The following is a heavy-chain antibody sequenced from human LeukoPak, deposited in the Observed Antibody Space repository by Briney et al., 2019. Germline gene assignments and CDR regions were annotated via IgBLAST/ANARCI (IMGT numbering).Heavy chain of an antibody. V-gene: IGHV4-61*02. Sequence: PSQTLSLTCTVSGGSISSGTYYWSWIRQPAGKGLEWIGRIYTSGSTNYNPSLKSRVTISVDRSKNQFSLQLNSVTPEDTAVYYCARAPQLGYHFDYWGQGTLVTVSS. J-gene: IGHJ4*02. CDR3: ARAPQLGYHFDY. CDR2: IYTSGST. CDR1: GGSISSGTYY. D-gene: IGHD5-12*01.